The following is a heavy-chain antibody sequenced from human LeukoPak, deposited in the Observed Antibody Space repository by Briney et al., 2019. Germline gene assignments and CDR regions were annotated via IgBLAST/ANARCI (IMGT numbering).Heavy chain of an antibody. Sequence: GSLRLSCAASGFTFSSYEMNWVRQAPGKGLEWVSYISSSGSTIYYADSVKGRFTISRDNAKNSLYLQMNSLRSDDTAVYYCATDPVGYYNANGCYSVDYWGQGTLVTVSS. J-gene: IGHJ4*02. CDR3: ATDPVGYYNANGCYSVDY. V-gene: IGHV3-48*03. CDR1: GFTFSSYE. CDR2: ISSSGSTI. D-gene: IGHD2-15*01.